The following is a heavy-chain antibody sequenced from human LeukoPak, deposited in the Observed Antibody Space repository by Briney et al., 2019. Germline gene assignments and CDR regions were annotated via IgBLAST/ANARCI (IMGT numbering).Heavy chain of an antibody. V-gene: IGHV4-39*07. Sequence: SQTLSLTCTVSGGSISSSSYYWGWIRQPPGKELEWLGSLYYSGSTYYNPSFKSRVTISADMSKNQFSLKLSSVTAADTAVYYCARVEETTTIGALDYWGQGTLVTVSS. CDR2: LYYSGST. D-gene: IGHD5-24*01. CDR3: ARVEETTTIGALDY. J-gene: IGHJ4*02. CDR1: GGSISSSSYY.